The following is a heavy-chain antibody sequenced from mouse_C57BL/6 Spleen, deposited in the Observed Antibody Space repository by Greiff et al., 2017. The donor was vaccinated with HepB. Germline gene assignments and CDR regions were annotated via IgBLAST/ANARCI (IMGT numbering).Heavy chain of an antibody. CDR3: ARSALITTVAPFAY. CDR1: GYTFTSYW. J-gene: IGHJ3*01. CDR2: IDPNSGGT. V-gene: IGHV1-72*01. D-gene: IGHD1-1*01. Sequence: QVQLQQPGAELVKPGASVKLSCKASGYTFTSYWMHWVKQRPGRGLEWIGRIDPNSGGTKYNEKFKSKATLTVDKPSSTAYMQLSSLTSEDSAVYYFARSALITTVAPFAYWGQGTLVTVSA.